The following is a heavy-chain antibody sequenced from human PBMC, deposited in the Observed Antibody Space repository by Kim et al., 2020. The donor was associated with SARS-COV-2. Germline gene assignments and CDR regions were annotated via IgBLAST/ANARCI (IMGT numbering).Heavy chain of an antibody. J-gene: IGHJ5*02. CDR3: ARGRNYDFWSGYYAWFDP. V-gene: IGHV4-34*01. CDR1: GGSFSGYY. CDR2: INHSGST. D-gene: IGHD3-3*01. Sequence: SETLSLTCAVYGGSFSGYYWSWIRQPPGKGLEWIGEINHSGSTNYNPSLKSRVTISVDTSKNQFSLKLSSVTAADTAVYYCARGRNYDFWSGYYAWFDPWGQGTLVTVSS.